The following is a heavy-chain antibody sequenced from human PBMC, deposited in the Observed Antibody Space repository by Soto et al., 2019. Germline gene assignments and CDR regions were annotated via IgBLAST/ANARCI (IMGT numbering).Heavy chain of an antibody. J-gene: IGHJ4*02. CDR2: VSIGGST. CDR1: GFTFSSYA. CDR3: AKRHGAGGNFDY. Sequence: HPGVSLRLSCAASGFTFSSYAMGWVRQGPGKGLEWVAVVSIGGSTHYADSVRGRFTISRDNSKNTLSLQMNSLTAEDTAVYFCAKRHGAGGNFDYWGQGALVTVSS. D-gene: IGHD1-26*01. V-gene: IGHV3-23*01.